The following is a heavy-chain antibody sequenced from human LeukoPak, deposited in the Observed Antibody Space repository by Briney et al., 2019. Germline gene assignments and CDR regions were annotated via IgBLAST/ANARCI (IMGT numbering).Heavy chain of an antibody. CDR1: GFTFSSYA. Sequence: LPGGSLRLSCAASGFTFSSYAMSWVRQAPGKGLEWVSAISGSGGSTYYADSVKGRFTISRDNSKNTLYLQMNSLRAEDTAVYYCAKDTRLAQQLVGVGYYFDYWGQGTLVTVSS. J-gene: IGHJ4*02. V-gene: IGHV3-23*01. CDR2: ISGSGGST. D-gene: IGHD6-13*01. CDR3: AKDTRLAQQLVGVGYYFDY.